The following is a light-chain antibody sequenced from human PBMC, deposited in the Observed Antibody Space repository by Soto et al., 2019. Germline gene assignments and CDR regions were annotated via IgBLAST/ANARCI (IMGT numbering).Light chain of an antibody. CDR3: SSYTSSSTLDVV. CDR2: EVS. Sequence: QSVLTQPASVSGSPGQSITISCTGTISDVGHYNYVSWYQQHPGKAPKLMIYEVSNRPSGVSNRFSGSKSGNTASLTISGLQAEDEADYYCSSYTSSSTLDVVFGGGTKLTVL. CDR1: ISDVGHYNY. V-gene: IGLV2-14*01. J-gene: IGLJ2*01.